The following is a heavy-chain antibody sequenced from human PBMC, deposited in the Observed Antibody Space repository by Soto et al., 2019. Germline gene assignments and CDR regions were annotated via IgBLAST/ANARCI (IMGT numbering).Heavy chain of an antibody. V-gene: IGHV3-15*07. CDR2: IKSKTDGGTT. D-gene: IGHD3-10*01. CDR3: TTAGGSGSCPDY. CDR1: GFTFSNAW. Sequence: EVQLVESGGGLVEPGGSLRLSCAASGFTFSNAWMNWVRQAPGKGLEWVGRIKSKTDGGTTDYAGPVQGRFTISRDDSNDTLHLQMNRLKTEDTAVYDCTTAGGSGSCPDYWGQGTLVTVSS. J-gene: IGHJ4*02.